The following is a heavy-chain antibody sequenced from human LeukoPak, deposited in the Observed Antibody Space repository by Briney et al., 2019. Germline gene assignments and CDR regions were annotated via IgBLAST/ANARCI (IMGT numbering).Heavy chain of an antibody. Sequence: PGGSLRLSCAASGFTLSSYDMHWVRQATGKGLEWVSGIDIPGNTYYPDSVKGRFTMSRESAKNSLYLQMNSLRAGDTAVYYCARAVAGTHWFAPWGQGTLVTVSS. CDR3: ARAVAGTHWFAP. CDR2: IDIPGNT. D-gene: IGHD6-19*01. J-gene: IGHJ5*02. V-gene: IGHV3-13*01. CDR1: GFTLSSYD.